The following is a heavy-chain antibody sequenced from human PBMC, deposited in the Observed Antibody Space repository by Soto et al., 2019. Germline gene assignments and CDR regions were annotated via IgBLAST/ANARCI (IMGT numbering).Heavy chain of an antibody. V-gene: IGHV2-5*02. CDR2: IYWDDDE. CDR1: GFSLSTSGVG. J-gene: IGHJ4*02. CDR3: AHVDYYYDSSGIFDY. D-gene: IGHD3-22*01. Sequence: QITLKESGPTLVKPTQTLTLTCTFSGFSLSTSGVGVGWIRQPPGKALEWLALIYWDDDERYSPSLKSRLTITKDTSKNQVVLTMTNMDPVDTATYYCAHVDYYYDSSGIFDYWGQGTLVTVSS.